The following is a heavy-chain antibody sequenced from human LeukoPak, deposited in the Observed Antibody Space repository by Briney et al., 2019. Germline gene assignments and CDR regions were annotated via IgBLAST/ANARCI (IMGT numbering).Heavy chain of an antibody. J-gene: IGHJ3*02. Sequence: SETLSLTCTVSGGSISNKYWSWIRQPPGKGLEWIGYIYYSGSTNYNPSLKSRVTILVDTSKNQFSLKLSSVTAADTAVYFCARDRLQYYYGKIDAFDIWGQGTMVTVSS. CDR1: GGSISNKY. CDR2: IYYSGST. CDR3: ARDRLQYYYGKIDAFDI. V-gene: IGHV4-59*01. D-gene: IGHD3-10*01.